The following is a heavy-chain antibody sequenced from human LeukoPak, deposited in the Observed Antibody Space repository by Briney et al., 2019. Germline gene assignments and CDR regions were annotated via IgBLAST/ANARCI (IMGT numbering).Heavy chain of an antibody. CDR2: IYAGDST. D-gene: IGHD6-19*01. CDR1: GFTVSSNY. CDR3: ARGPGYSSGRYYCFHQ. V-gene: IGHV3-53*01. Sequence: GGSLRLSCAASGFTVSSNYMNWVRQAPGKGLEWVSVIYAGDSTYYADSVKGRFTISRDNSKNTLYLQMNSLRAEDTALYYCARGPGYSSGRYYCFHQWGQGTLVTVSS. J-gene: IGHJ1*01.